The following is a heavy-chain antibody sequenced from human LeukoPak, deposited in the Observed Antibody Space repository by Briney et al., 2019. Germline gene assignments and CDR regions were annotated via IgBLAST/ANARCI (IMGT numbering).Heavy chain of an antibody. CDR1: GFSFHSYG. Sequence: GGSLRLSCAASGFSFHSYGMHWVRQAPGKGLEWVATISYDGTKKYYADSVKGRFTISRDNSRSTLDLQMRSRTTEDTAVYYCAKDIWERLVLGYYGMDVWGQGTTVIVSS. J-gene: IGHJ6*02. CDR2: ISYDGTKK. D-gene: IGHD6-19*01. V-gene: IGHV3-30*18. CDR3: AKDIWERLVLGYYGMDV.